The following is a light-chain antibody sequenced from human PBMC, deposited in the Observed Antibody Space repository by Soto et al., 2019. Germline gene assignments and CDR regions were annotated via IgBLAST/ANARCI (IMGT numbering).Light chain of an antibody. CDR1: SSNIGAGYE. CDR2: GNI. J-gene: IGLJ2*01. Sequence: QPVLTQPPSVSGAPGQRATISCTGSSSNIGAGYEVHWYQQLPGTAPTLLIHGNINRPSGVPDRFSGSKSDTSASLAITGLQAEDEADYYCQSFDSSLSGVVFGGGTKLTVL. CDR3: QSFDSSLSGVV. V-gene: IGLV1-40*01.